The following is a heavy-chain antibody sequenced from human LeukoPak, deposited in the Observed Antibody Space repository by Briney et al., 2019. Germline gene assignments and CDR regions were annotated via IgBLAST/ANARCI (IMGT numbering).Heavy chain of an antibody. Sequence: GASVKVSCTASAYTFTVYYMHWVRRAPGQGLEWMGWINPNSGGTNYAQKLQGRVTMTTDTSTSTAYMELRSLRSDDTAVYYCARDSESYYYYWGQGTLVTVSS. CDR1: AYTFTVYY. CDR2: INPNSGGT. V-gene: IGHV1-2*02. D-gene: IGHD1-26*01. CDR3: ARDSESYYYY. J-gene: IGHJ4*02.